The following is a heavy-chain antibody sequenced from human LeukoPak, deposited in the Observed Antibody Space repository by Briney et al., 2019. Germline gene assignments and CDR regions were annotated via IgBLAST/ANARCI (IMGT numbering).Heavy chain of an antibody. CDR2: ISSSSSRK. CDR3: AKDLRYYYDSSGYHDY. V-gene: IGHV3-48*04. J-gene: IGHJ4*02. Sequence: GGSLRLSCAASGFTFNIYSMNWVRQAPGKGLEWVSYISSSSSRKYYADSVKGRFAVSRDNAKNSVYLQMNSLRVEDTALYYCAKDLRYYYDSSGYHDYWGQGTLVTVSS. CDR1: GFTFNIYS. D-gene: IGHD3-22*01.